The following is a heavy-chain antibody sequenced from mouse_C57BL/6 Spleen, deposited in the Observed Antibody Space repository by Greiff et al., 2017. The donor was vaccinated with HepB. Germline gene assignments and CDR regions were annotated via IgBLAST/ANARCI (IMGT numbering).Heavy chain of an antibody. CDR3: ARGRSSGSDY. Sequence: VKLQESGAELVKPGASVKLSCKASGYTFTSYWMHWVKQRPGQGLEWIGMIHPNSGSTNYNEKFKSKATLTVDKSSSTAYMQLSSLTSEDSAVYYCARGRSSGSDYWGQGTTLTVSS. J-gene: IGHJ2*01. CDR2: IHPNSGST. CDR1: GYTFTSYW. V-gene: IGHV1-64*01. D-gene: IGHD3-2*02.